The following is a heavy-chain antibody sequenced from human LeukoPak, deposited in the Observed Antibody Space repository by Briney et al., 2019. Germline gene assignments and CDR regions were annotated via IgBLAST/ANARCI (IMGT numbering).Heavy chain of an antibody. CDR1: GFTFSTYE. CDR2: ISSSGATI. D-gene: IGHD3-16*01. J-gene: IGHJ4*02. V-gene: IGHV3-48*03. Sequence: AGGSLRLSCAASGFTFSTYEMNWVRQAPGKGLEWVSYISSSGATIYYADSVKGRFTISRDNSKNTLYLQMNSLRAEDTAVYYCAKDLRETGMLNGYFDCWGQGTLVTVSS. CDR3: AKDLRETGMLNGYFDC.